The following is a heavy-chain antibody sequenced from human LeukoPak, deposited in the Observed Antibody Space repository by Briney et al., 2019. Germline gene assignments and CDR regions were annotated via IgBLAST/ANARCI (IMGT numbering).Heavy chain of an antibody. CDR3: AKDSTYSSGWPHYFDY. Sequence: GGSLRLSCAAAGFTFSSYAMSWVRQAPGKGLEWVSAISGSGGSTYYADSVKGRFTISRDNSKNTLYLQMNSLRAEDTAVYYCAKDSTYSSGWPHYFDYWGQGTLVTVSS. CDR1: GFTFSSYA. CDR2: ISGSGGST. V-gene: IGHV3-23*01. D-gene: IGHD6-19*01. J-gene: IGHJ4*02.